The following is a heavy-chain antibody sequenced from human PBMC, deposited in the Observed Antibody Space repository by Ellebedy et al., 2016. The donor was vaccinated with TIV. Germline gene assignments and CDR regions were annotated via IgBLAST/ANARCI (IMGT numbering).Heavy chain of an antibody. CDR2: INGDGSTT. V-gene: IGHV3-74*01. J-gene: IGHJ4*01. CDR3: ARYNWNSGHY. CDR1: GFTFSSYA. D-gene: IGHD1-20*01. Sequence: GESLKISCAASGFTFSSYAMSWVRQAPGKGLVWVSRINGDGSTTGYADSVRGRFTISRDNAKNTLYLQMNSLRAEDTAVYYCARYNWNSGHYWGQGTLITVSS.